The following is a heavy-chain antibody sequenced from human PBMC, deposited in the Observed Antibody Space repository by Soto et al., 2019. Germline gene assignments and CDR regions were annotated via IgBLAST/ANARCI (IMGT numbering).Heavy chain of an antibody. V-gene: IGHV1-46*03. CDR1: GYTFTSYY. J-gene: IGHJ3*02. CDR2: INPSGGST. CDR3: ARDREGSGLPDAFDI. Sequence: ASVKVSCKASGYTFTSYYMHWVRQAPRQGLEWMGIINPSGGSTSYAQKFQGRVTMTRDTSTSTVYMELSSLRSEDTAVYYCARDREGSGLPDAFDIWGQGTMVTVSS. D-gene: IGHD6-19*01.